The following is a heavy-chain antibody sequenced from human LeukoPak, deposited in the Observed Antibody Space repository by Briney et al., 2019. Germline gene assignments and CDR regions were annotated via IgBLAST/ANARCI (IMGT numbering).Heavy chain of an antibody. CDR1: GFTFSGYS. D-gene: IGHD3-10*01. J-gene: IGHJ4*02. Sequence: GGSLRLSCAASGFTFSGYSMTWVRQAPGKGLEWVSYISSSSSTIYYADSVKGRFTISRDNAKNSLYLQMNSLRAEDTAVYYCASSETHMVRGVKPPYWGQGTLVTVSS. CDR2: ISSSSSTI. CDR3: ASSETHMVRGVKPPY. V-gene: IGHV3-48*04.